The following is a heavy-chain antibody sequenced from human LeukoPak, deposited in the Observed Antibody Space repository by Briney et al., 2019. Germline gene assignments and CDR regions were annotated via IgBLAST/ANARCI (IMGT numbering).Heavy chain of an antibody. Sequence: ASVKVSCKASGYTFTSYGISWVRQAPGQGLEWMGWISAYNGNTNYAQKLQGRVTMTTDKSTSTAYMELSSLRSEDTAVYYCARDSHSYGLGDYFDYWGQGTLVTVSS. J-gene: IGHJ4*02. D-gene: IGHD3-16*01. CDR1: GYTFTSYG. CDR2: ISAYNGNT. V-gene: IGHV1-18*01. CDR3: ARDSHSYGLGDYFDY.